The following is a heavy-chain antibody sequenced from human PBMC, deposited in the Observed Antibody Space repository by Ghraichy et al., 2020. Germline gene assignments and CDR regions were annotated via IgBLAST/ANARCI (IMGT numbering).Heavy chain of an antibody. V-gene: IGHV3-48*02. J-gene: IGHJ4*02. D-gene: IGHD5-18*01. CDR1: GFTFSSYS. CDR3: ARDLQLWPSSPPDY. CDR2: ISSSSSTI. Sequence: GESLNISCAASGFTFSSYSMNWVRQAPGKGLEWVSYISSSSSTIYYADSVKGRFTISRDNAKNSLYLQMNSLRDEDTAVYYCARDLQLWPSSPPDYWGQGTLVTVSS.